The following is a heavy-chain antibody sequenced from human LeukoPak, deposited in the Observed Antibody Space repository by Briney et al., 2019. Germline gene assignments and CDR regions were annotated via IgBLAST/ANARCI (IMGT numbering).Heavy chain of an antibody. D-gene: IGHD6-19*01. V-gene: IGHV1-24*01. CDR2: SDSENNKM. Sequence: ASVKVSCKISDYSFSAISIRWVGEAPGEGLEWMGGSDSENNKMVYSQKFQGRVTMTEDTSADTAYMELTSRSYDETAVYFGATVRVYRSSGRSWGCFDYWGQGTLVIVSS. J-gene: IGHJ4*02. CDR1: DYSFSAIS. CDR3: ATVRVYRSSGRSWGCFDY.